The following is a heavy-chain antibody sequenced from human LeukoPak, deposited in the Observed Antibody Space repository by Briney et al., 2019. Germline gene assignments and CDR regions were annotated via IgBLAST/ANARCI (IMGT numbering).Heavy chain of an antibody. J-gene: IGHJ4*02. Sequence: SETLSLTCTVSGGSLSSHYWTWLRQPPGKGLEWIGYIYYSGSTNYNPSLKSRVTISVDTSKNQFSLKLSSVTAADTAVYYCARGSGWYIFWGQGALVTVSS. CDR1: GGSLSSHY. CDR3: ARGSGWYIF. V-gene: IGHV4-59*11. CDR2: IYYSGST. D-gene: IGHD6-19*01.